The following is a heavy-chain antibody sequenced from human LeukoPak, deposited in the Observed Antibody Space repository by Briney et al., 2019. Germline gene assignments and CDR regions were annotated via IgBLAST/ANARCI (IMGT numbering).Heavy chain of an antibody. CDR1: GYTFTTYG. CDR3: ARFGDSVEMATIFDY. V-gene: IGHV1-18*01. D-gene: IGHD5-24*01. Sequence: ASVKVSCKASGYTFTTYGISWVRQAPGQGLEWMGWISAYNGNTNYAQSLQGRVTMTTDTSTSTAYMELSSLRSEDTAVYYCARFGDSVEMATIFDYWGQGTLVTVSS. CDR2: ISAYNGNT. J-gene: IGHJ4*02.